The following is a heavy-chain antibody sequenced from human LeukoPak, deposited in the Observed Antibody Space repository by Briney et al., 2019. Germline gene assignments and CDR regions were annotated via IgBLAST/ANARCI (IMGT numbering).Heavy chain of an antibody. CDR1: GYTFTSYD. Sequence: GASVKVSCKSSGYTFTSYDINWVRQPTGQGLEWMGWMNPNSGNTGYAQKFQGRVTMTRNTSISTAYMELSSLRSEDTAVYYCARGLPHGSGSATFDPWGQGTLVTVSS. V-gene: IGHV1-8*01. CDR3: ARGLPHGSGSATFDP. D-gene: IGHD3-10*01. J-gene: IGHJ5*02. CDR2: MNPNSGNT.